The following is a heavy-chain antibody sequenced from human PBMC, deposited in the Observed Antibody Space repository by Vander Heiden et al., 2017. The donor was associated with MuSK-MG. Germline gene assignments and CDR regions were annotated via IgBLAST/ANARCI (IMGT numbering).Heavy chain of an antibody. D-gene: IGHD3-3*01. V-gene: IGHV3-30*04. CDR2: ISYDGSNK. Sequence: QVQLVESGGGVVQPGRSLRLSCAASGFTFSSYAMHWVRQAPGKRLEWVAVISYDGSNKYYADSVKGRFTISRDNSKNTLYLQMNSLRAEDTAVYYCARGEDDFWSGYYGYYYGMDVWGQGTTVTVSS. CDR3: ARGEDDFWSGYYGYYYGMDV. CDR1: GFTFSSYA. J-gene: IGHJ6*02.